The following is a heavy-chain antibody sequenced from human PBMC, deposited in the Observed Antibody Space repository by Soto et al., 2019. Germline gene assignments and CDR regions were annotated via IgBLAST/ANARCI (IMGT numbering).Heavy chain of an antibody. CDR1: GGTFSSSA. Sequence: QVQLVQSGAEVKKPGSSVKVSCKASGGTFSSSAISWVRQAPGQGLEWMGGIIPIFGTANYAQKFQGRVTITAEESTSTVYMQLSSLRSEDTAVYYCASPGIAVAGRSWFDYWGQGTLVAVSS. D-gene: IGHD6-19*01. V-gene: IGHV1-69*01. CDR2: IIPIFGTA. J-gene: IGHJ4*02. CDR3: ASPGIAVAGRSWFDY.